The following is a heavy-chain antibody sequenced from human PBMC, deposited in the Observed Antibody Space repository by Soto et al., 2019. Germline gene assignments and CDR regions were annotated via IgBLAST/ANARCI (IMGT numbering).Heavy chain of an antibody. CDR3: TSVFYN. J-gene: IGHJ4*02. CDR1: GLTLSNQW. V-gene: IGHV3-74*01. Sequence: EVPLVESGGGLVQPGGSLRLSCAASGLTLSNQWMHWVRQAPGKGLVWVSRIDDGSGTSYADSVKGRFTVSRDNAKNTLYLQMNSLRAEDTAVYYCTSVFYNWGQGTLVTVSS. CDR2: IDDGSGT.